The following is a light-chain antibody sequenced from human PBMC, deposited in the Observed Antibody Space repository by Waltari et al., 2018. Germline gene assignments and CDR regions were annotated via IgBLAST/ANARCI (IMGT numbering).Light chain of an antibody. J-gene: IGLJ1*01. CDR2: DVS. V-gene: IGLV2-14*03. Sequence: QSARTQPASVPVSLGESITIPCTGTYSDAVRYNYVSSYQQHPGKATKPVLFDVSNRPSGVSNRFSGSKSGNTASLSISGLQAEDEADYYCCSYTDRSTYVFGTGTKVTVL. CDR1: YSDAVRYNY. CDR3: CSYTDRSTYV.